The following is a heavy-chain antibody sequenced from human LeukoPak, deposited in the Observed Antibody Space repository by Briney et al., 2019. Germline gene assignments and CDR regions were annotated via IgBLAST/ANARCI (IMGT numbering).Heavy chain of an antibody. V-gene: IGHV1-24*01. D-gene: IGHD6-19*01. J-gene: IGHJ4*02. CDR3: ATRGIAVAGTFSDY. Sequence: GASVKVSCKVSGYTLTELSMHWVRQAPGKGLEWMGGFDPEDGETIYAQKFQGRVTMTEDTSTDTAYMELSSLRSEDTAVYYCATRGIAVAGTFSDYWGQGTLVTVSS. CDR2: FDPEDGET. CDR1: GYTLTELS.